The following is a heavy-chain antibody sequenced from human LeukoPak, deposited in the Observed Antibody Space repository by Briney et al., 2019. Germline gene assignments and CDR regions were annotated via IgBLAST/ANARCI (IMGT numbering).Heavy chain of an antibody. CDR1: GGSISTYY. Sequence: PSETLSLTCTVSGGSISTYYWSWIRQPPGKGLEWIGYIYYSGSINYNPSLKSRVTISVDTSKNLFSLKLTSVTAADTAVYYCARGVSKPDYWGQGTLVTVSS. CDR3: ARGVSKPDY. CDR2: IYYSGSI. J-gene: IGHJ4*02. V-gene: IGHV4-59*01.